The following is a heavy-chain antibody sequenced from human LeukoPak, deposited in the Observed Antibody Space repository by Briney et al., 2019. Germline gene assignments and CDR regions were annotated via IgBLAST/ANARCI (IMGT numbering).Heavy chain of an antibody. CDR3: ARDLESFDY. CDR2: IKGDGSEK. V-gene: IGHV3-7*05. CDR1: GFTFSNHG. Sequence: PGRSLRLSCVASGFTFSNHGMHWVRQAPGKGLEWVASIKGDGSEKYYVDSVKGRFTVSRDNAKNSLYLQMNNLRADDTAVYYCARDLESFDYWGQGTLVTVSS. D-gene: IGHD5-24*01. J-gene: IGHJ4*02.